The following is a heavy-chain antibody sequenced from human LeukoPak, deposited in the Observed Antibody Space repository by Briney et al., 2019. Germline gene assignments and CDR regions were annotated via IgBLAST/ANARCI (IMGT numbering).Heavy chain of an antibody. V-gene: IGHV3-11*06. Sequence: GGSLRLSCAASGFTFSDYYMSWIRQAPGKGLEWVSYISSSSSYTNYADSVKGRFIISRDNAKNSLYLQMNSLRAEDTAVYYCARDSPWSVRYFDYWGQGTLVTVSS. J-gene: IGHJ4*02. CDR3: ARDSPWSVRYFDY. CDR1: GFTFSDYY. D-gene: IGHD2-8*01. CDR2: ISSSSSYT.